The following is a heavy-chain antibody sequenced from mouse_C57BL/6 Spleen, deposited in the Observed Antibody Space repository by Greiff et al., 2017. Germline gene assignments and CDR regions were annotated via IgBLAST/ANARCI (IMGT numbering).Heavy chain of an antibody. CDR1: GYAFSSSW. D-gene: IGHD2-5*01. J-gene: IGHJ2*01. CDR2: SYPGDGDT. Sequence: QVQLQQSGPELVKPGASVKISCKASGYAFSSSWMNWVKQRPGKGLEWIGRSYPGDGDTNYNGKFKGKATLTADKSSSTAYMQLSSLTSEDSAVYFCAVSNYYFDYWGQGTTLTVSS. V-gene: IGHV1-82*01. CDR3: AVSNYYFDY.